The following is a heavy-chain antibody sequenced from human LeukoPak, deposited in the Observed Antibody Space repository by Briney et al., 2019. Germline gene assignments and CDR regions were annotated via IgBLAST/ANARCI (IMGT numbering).Heavy chain of an antibody. CDR2: TNPSGGST. CDR3: ARSSSMRDAFDI. V-gene: IGHV1-46*01. CDR1: GYTFTSYY. Sequence: ASVKVSCKASGYTFTSYYMHWVRQAPGQGLEWMGITNPSGGSTSYAQKFQGRVTMTRDTSTSTVYMELSSLRSEDTAVYYCARSSSMRDAFDIWGQGTMVTVSS. D-gene: IGHD6-6*01. J-gene: IGHJ3*02.